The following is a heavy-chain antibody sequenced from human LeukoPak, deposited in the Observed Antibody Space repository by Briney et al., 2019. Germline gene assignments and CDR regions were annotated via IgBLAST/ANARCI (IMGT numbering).Heavy chain of an antibody. CDR2: ISGSGGST. CDR1: GFTFSSYA. CDR3: AKDHRLSPTTPFDY. Sequence: GGSLRLSCAASGFTFSSYAMSWVRQAPGKGLEWVSAISGSGGSTYYADSVKGRLTISRDNSKNTLYLQMNSLRAEDTAVYYCAKDHRLSPTTPFDYWGQGTLVTVSS. D-gene: IGHD5-12*01. V-gene: IGHV3-23*01. J-gene: IGHJ4*02.